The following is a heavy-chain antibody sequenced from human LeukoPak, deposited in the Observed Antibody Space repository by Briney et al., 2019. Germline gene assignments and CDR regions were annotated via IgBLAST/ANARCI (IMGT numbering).Heavy chain of an antibody. J-gene: IGHJ4*02. D-gene: IGHD2-15*01. CDR2: INPNSGGT. CDR3: AREDCSGGSCYSGVDY. CDR1: GYTFTDYY. Sequence: ASVKVSCKASGYTFTDYYMHWVRQAPGQGLEWMGWINPNSGGTNYAQKFQGRVTMTRDTYISTAYMELSRLRSDDTAVYYCAREDCSGGSCYSGVDYWGQGTLVTVSS. V-gene: IGHV1-2*02.